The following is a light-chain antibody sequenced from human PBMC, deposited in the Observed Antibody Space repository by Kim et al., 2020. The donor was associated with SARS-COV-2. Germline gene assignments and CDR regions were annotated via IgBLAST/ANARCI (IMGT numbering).Light chain of an antibody. CDR2: EVT. CDR1: NNHIGYYDF. J-gene: IGLJ2*01. CDR3: SSYAGGNTVV. Sequence: GQSVTIACTDTNNHIGYYDFVSWYQQHPGRAPRLLIYEVTRRPSGAPNRFSGSKSGNTASLTVAGLQPEDEADYYCSSYAGGNTVVFGGGTKVTVL. V-gene: IGLV2-8*01.